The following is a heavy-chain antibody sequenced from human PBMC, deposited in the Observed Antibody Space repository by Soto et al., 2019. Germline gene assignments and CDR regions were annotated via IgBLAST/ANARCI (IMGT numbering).Heavy chain of an antibody. J-gene: IGHJ4*02. D-gene: IGHD2-15*01. CDR3: AGLRGYAGSPIDY. Sequence: PSETLSLTCTVSGGSIISGYWSWIRQPPGKGLEWIGYISYSGNTNYNPSLKSRVTMSVETPKNQFSLRLSSVTTADTAVYYCAGLRGYAGSPIDYWGQGTMVTVSS. CDR1: GGSIISGY. CDR2: ISYSGNT. V-gene: IGHV4-59*01.